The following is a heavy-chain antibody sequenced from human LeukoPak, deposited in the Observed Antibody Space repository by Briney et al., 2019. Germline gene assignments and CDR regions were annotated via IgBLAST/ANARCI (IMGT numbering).Heavy chain of an antibody. CDR2: SYSDSNT. CDR3: VRKNRDFNAAFDI. J-gene: IGHJ3*02. Sequence: GGSLRPSCAASGLTVSNNYMSWVRQAPGKGLEWVSISYSDSNTNYADSVKGRFTISRDTSQNTLSLQMNSLRAEDTAVYYCVRKNRDFNAAFDIWGQGTVVTVSS. CDR1: GLTVSNNY. D-gene: IGHD1-14*01. V-gene: IGHV3-53*01.